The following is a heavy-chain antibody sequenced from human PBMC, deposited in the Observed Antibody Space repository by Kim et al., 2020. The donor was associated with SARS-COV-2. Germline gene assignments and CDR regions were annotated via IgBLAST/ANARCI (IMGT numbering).Heavy chain of an antibody. CDR2: ISGGGGQT. Sequence: GGSLRLSCAASGFTFNSYAMSWVRQGPGKGLEWVSTISGGGGQTSYADSVTGRFAISRDNSKNTLFLQMNGLRAEDTAVYYCAKDLSSGYDPDHFAYWGQGTLVTVSS. D-gene: IGHD5-12*01. J-gene: IGHJ4*02. V-gene: IGHV3-23*01. CDR1: GFTFNSYA. CDR3: AKDLSSGYDPDHFAY.